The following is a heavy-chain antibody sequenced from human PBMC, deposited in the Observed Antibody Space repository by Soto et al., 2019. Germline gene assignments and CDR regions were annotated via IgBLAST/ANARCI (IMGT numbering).Heavy chain of an antibody. CDR2: ISRDGGTK. CDR3: TGEVASGY. Sequence: QVQLVESGGGVVQPGRSLRPSCAVPGFTVSTNGMHWVRQAPGKGLEGVAVISRDGGTKYYADSVKGRFTISKDNSRNTLYLEMNNLRGDDMGVYYCTGEVASGYWGQGTLVTVSS. J-gene: IGHJ4*02. CDR1: GFTVSTNG. D-gene: IGHD2-8*02. V-gene: IGHV3-30*03.